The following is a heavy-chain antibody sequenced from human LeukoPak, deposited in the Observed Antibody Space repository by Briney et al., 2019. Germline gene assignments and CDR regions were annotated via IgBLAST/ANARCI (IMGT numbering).Heavy chain of an antibody. V-gene: IGHV6-1*01. J-gene: IGHJ3*02. CDR3: ASAPSNILYSGSYSYAFDI. CDR1: GDSVSSNSAA. Sequence: SQTLSLTCAISGDSVSSNSAAWNWIRQSPSRGLEWLGRTYYRSKWYNDYAVSVKSRITINPDTSKNQFSLQLNSVTPEDTAVYYCASAPSNILYSGSYSYAFDIWGQGTMVTVSS. D-gene: IGHD1-26*01. CDR2: TYYRSKWYN.